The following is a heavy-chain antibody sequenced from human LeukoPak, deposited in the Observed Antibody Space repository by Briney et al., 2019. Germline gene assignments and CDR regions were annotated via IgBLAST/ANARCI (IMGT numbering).Heavy chain of an antibody. J-gene: IGHJ5*02. CDR1: GGTFSSYA. V-gene: IGHV1-69*05. Sequence: SVKVSCKASGGTFSSYAISWVRQAPGQGLEWMGGIIPIFGTANYAQKFQGRVTITTDESTSTAYMELSSLRSEDTGVYYCARERGVVVPAAINWFDPRGQGTLVSVSS. CDR3: ARERGVVVPAAINWFDP. D-gene: IGHD2-2*01. CDR2: IIPIFGTA.